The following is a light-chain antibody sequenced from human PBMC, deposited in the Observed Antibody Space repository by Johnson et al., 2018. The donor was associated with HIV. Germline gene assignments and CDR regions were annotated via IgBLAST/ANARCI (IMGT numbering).Light chain of an antibody. CDR2: DNN. CDR3: GTWDSSLRVYV. CDR1: SSNIGSNT. Sequence: QSVLTQPPSASGTPGQRVTISCSGSSSNIGSNTVNWYQQLPGTAPKLLIYDNNKRPSGIPDRFSGSKSGTSATLVITGLQTGDEAEYYCGTWDSSLRVYVFGTGTKVTVL. V-gene: IGLV1-51*01. J-gene: IGLJ1*01.